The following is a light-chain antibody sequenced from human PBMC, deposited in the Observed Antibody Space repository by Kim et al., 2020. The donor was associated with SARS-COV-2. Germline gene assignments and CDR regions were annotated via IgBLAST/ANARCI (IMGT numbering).Light chain of an antibody. CDR1: SSDVGGYNY. CDR3: SSYAGSNNLV. Sequence: GQSVTLSCTGTSSDVGGYNYVSWYQQHPGKAPKIMIYEVTKRPSGVPDRFSGSKSGNTASLTVSGLQTEDEADYFCSSYAGSNNLVFGGGTKLTVL. J-gene: IGLJ3*02. CDR2: EVT. V-gene: IGLV2-8*01.